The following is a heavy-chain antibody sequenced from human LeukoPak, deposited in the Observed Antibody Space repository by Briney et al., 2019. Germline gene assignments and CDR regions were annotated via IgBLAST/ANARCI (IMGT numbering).Heavy chain of an antibody. Sequence: SETLSLTCTVSGDSISRYYWTWLRQAPGKGLEWIGYIYCSGSTNYNPSRKSRVTMSIATSKNKFYLKVKSEPAADTALYYCAREWGFPGGSSNVFDIWGHGTMVTVSS. CDR3: AREWGFPGGSSNVFDI. D-gene: IGHD1-26*01. V-gene: IGHV4-59*12. J-gene: IGHJ3*02. CDR2: IYCSGST. CDR1: GDSISRYY.